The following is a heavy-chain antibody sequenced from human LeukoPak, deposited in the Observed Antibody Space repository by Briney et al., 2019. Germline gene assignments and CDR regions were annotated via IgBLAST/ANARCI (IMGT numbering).Heavy chain of an antibody. D-gene: IGHD6-19*01. CDR2: IYPGDSDT. CDR3: ARTAYSSGSDY. V-gene: IGHV5-51*01. J-gene: IGHJ4*02. CDR1: GYSFTSYW. Sequence: KRGESLKISCQGSGYSFTSYWIGWVRQPPGKGLEWMGIIYPGDSDTRYSPSFQGQVTISADKSISTAYLQWSSLKASDTAMYYCARTAYSSGSDYWGQGTLVTVSS.